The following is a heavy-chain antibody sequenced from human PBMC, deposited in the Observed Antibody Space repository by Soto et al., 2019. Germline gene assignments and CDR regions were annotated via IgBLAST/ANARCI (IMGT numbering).Heavy chain of an antibody. J-gene: IGHJ4*02. CDR3: ARVRFQGYSSSSGYYFDY. CDR1: GYTFTSYY. V-gene: IGHV1-46*03. D-gene: IGHD6-6*01. Sequence: EASVQVSCKASGYTFTSYYMHWVRQAPGQGLEWMGIINPSGGSTSYAQKFQGRVTMTRDTSTSTVYMELSSLRSEDTALYYCARVRFQGYSSSSGYYFDYWGQGTLVTVSS. CDR2: INPSGGST.